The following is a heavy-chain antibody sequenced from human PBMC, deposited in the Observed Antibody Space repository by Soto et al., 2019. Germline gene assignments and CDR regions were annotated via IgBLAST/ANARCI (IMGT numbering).Heavy chain of an antibody. CDR3: ARETESYNWSDGLMDV. V-gene: IGHV3-21*01. Sequence: EVQLVESGGGLVKPGGSLRLSCAASGFTFSAYTMNWVRQAPGKGLEWISSIDTGSKFMFYADSVTGRFTISRDNAKNSLYLQINSLRAEDTAVYYCARETESYNWSDGLMDVWGQETTVTVSS. D-gene: IGHD1-20*01. J-gene: IGHJ6*02. CDR1: GFTFSAYT. CDR2: IDTGSKFM.